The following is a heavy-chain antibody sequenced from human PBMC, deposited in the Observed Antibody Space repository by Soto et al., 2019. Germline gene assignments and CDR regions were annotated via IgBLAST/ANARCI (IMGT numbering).Heavy chain of an antibody. CDR1: GYSISSGYY. CDR2: IYRSGST. D-gene: IGHD3-16*01. Sequence: SETLSLTCAVSGYSISSGYYWGWIRQPPGKGLEWIGSIYRSGSTYYNPSLKSRVGLSIDTSKNQFSLKLTFMTAEDTAVYYGARDRIVFDGNDYRGGSSDFWGQGTLVTVSS. CDR3: ARDRIVFDGNDYRGGSSDF. V-gene: IGHV4-38-2*02. J-gene: IGHJ4*02.